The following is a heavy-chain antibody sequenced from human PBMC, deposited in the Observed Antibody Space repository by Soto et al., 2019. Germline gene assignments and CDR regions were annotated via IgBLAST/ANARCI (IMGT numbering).Heavy chain of an antibody. Sequence: SVKVSCKASGGTFSSYAISWVRQAPGQGLEWMGGIIPIFGTANYAQKFQGRVTITADESTSTAYMELSSLRSEDTAVYYCAREVATTXXYYYGMDVWGQGTTVTVSS. V-gene: IGHV1-69*13. CDR1: GGTFSSYA. CDR3: AREVATTXXYYYGMDV. CDR2: IIPIFGTA. D-gene: IGHD5-12*01. J-gene: IGHJ6*02.